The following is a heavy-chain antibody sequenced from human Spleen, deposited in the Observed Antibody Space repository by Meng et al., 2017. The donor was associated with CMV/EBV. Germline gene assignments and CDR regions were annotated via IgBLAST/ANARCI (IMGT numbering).Heavy chain of an antibody. V-gene: IGHV3-30*02. CDR1: GFTFSSYG. J-gene: IGHJ6*02. Sequence: GSSLKISCAASGFTFSSYGMHWVRQAPGKGLEWVAFIRYDGSNKYYADSVKGRFTISRDNSKNTLYLQMNSLRAEDTAVYYCAKDLGDSSSRALYYYYYYGMDVWGQGTTVTVSS. CDR3: AKDLGDSSSRALYYYYYYGMDV. D-gene: IGHD6-6*01. CDR2: IRYDGSNK.